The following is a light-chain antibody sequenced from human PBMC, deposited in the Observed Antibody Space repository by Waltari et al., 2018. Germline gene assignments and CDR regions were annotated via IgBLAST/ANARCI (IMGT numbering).Light chain of an antibody. CDR1: SSDVGTYNL. V-gene: IGLV2-23*01. Sequence: QSALTQPASVSGSPGQSITTSCTGTSSDVGTYNLVYWYQQHPGKTPKLLIYEGSKRPSGVSVRFSGSRSGNTASLTISGLQADDEGYYYCCSYAGGRTWVFGGGTKLTVL. CDR3: CSYAGGRTWV. J-gene: IGLJ3*02. CDR2: EGS.